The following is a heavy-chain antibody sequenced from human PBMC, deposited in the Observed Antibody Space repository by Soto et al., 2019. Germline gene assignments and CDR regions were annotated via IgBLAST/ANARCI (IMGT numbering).Heavy chain of an antibody. CDR3: ARANFFESSSPFDD. CDR1: GGSLGSGAYY. J-gene: IGHJ4*02. V-gene: IGHV4-31*03. CDR2: IYYSGST. D-gene: IGHD2-2*01. Sequence: SETLSITCTVSGGSLGSGAYYWGGIRQHPGKGLEWIGYIYYSGSTYYNPSLESRVTLSVDTSTKQFSLKVSSVTAADTAVYYCARANFFESSSPFDDWGPGTRVTVAS.